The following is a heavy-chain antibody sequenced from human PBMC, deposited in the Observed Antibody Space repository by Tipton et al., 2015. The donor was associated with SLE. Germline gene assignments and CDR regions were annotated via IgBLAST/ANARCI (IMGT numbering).Heavy chain of an antibody. CDR2: IWYDGSNK. Sequence: SLRLSCAASGFTFSIYGMHWVRQAPGKGLEWVAVIWYDGSNKYYADSVKGRFTISRDNSKNTLYLQMNSLRVEDTAVYYCARDIGGCSGGSWYLDWGQGTLVTVSS. V-gene: IGHV3-33*01. D-gene: IGHD2-15*01. J-gene: IGHJ4*02. CDR1: GFTFSIYG. CDR3: ARDIGGCSGGSWYLD.